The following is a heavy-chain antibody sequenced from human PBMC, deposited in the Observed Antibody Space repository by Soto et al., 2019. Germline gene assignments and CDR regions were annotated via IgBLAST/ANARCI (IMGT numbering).Heavy chain of an antibody. J-gene: IGHJ4*02. V-gene: IGHV1-3*01. CDR2: INAGNGNT. CDR1: GYTFTSYA. D-gene: IGHD3-9*01. Sequence: EASVKVSCKASGYTFTSYAMHWVRQATGQRLEWMGWINAGNGNTKYSQKFQGRVTITRDTSASTAYMELSSLRSEDTAVYYCARGTGYYPPFDYWGQGTLVTVSS. CDR3: ARGTGYYPPFDY.